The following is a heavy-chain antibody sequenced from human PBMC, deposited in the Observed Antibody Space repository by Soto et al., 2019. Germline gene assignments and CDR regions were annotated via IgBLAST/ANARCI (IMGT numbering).Heavy chain of an antibody. Sequence: LSLSCAVFGGSFSGYHWSWIRQPPGKGLELIGEINHNGNTNYNPSLKSRVTISVDTSKHQFSLKLTSVTAADTAVYYCARGGYNYAYHTLPLDXSCQGTFVTVSX. CDR2: INHNGNT. D-gene: IGHD5-18*01. J-gene: IGHJ4*02. CDR3: ARGGYNYAYHTLPLDX. CDR1: GGSFSGYH. V-gene: IGHV4-34*01.